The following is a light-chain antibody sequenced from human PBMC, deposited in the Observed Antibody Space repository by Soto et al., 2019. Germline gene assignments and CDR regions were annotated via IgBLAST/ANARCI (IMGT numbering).Light chain of an antibody. J-gene: IGKJ1*01. CDR3: QQYDSSPKT. Sequence: PGETATLSCSASQSVSSSHLAWYQHKHGQAPRLLIYAASSRATGSPDRFSGSGSGTDFNLTISRLETEDFAVYYCQQYDSSPKTFGQGTKVDIK. CDR1: QSVSSSH. V-gene: IGKV3-20*01. CDR2: AAS.